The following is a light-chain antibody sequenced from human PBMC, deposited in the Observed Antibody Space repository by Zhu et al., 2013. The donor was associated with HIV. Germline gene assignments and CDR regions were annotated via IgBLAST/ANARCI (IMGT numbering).Light chain of an antibody. Sequence: DIQMTQSPSTLSASVGDRVTITCRASQSVMNWLAWYQQKPGKAPNLLIFQASILEGGVPSRFSGSGSGTEFTLIISNLQPEDCATYYCLQDYNYPPTFGQGTKVEI. J-gene: IGKJ1*01. CDR1: QSVMNW. CDR2: QAS. CDR3: LQDYNYPPT. V-gene: IGKV1-5*03.